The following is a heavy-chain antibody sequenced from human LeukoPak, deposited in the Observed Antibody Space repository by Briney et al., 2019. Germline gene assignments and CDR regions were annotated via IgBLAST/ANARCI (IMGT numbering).Heavy chain of an antibody. CDR1: GFTVSSNY. J-gene: IGHJ3*02. D-gene: IGHD6-19*01. CDR3: AKDGPAYGAVAGLDALDI. V-gene: IGHV3-53*01. CDR2: IYSGGST. Sequence: GGSLRLSCAASGFTVSSNYMSWVRQAPGKGLEWVSVIYSGGSTYYADSVKGRFTISRDNSKNTLYLQMNSLRAEDTAVYYCAKDGPAYGAVAGLDALDIWGQGTVVTVSS.